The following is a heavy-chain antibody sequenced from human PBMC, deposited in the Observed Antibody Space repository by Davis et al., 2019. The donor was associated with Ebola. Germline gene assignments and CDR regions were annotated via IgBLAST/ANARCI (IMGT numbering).Heavy chain of an antibody. CDR2: IIPILGIA. V-gene: IGHV1-69*02. D-gene: IGHD4/OR15-4a*01. Sequence: AASVKVSCKASGGTFSSYTISWVRQAPGQGLEWMGRIIPILGIANYAQKFQGRVTITADKSTSTAYMELSSLRSEDTAVYYCARATNYWWFDPWGQGTLVTVSS. CDR1: GGTFSSYT. CDR3: ARATNYWWFDP. J-gene: IGHJ5*02.